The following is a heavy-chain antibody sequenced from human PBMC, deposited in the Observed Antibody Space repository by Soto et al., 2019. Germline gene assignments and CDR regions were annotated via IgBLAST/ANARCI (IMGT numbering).Heavy chain of an antibody. CDR2: IFYTGIT. CDR1: GGPLSSYY. D-gene: IGHD5-18*01. V-gene: IGHV4-59*01. Sequence: SETLSLTCTVSGGPLSSYYWTWIRQSPGKGLEWIGYIFYTGITNYNPSLKSRVTMSVDTSMNQFSLKLSSVTAADTAVYYCARVDTDGGYYDYKDVWGRGTTVTVSS. J-gene: IGHJ6*03. CDR3: ARVDTDGGYYDYKDV.